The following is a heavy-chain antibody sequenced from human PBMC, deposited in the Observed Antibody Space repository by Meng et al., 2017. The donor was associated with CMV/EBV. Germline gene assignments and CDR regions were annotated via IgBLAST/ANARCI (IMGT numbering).Heavy chain of an antibody. Sequence: QVPVCQAGTEVEKPGAVVKVACNASVYTFTSDGRSWVLQAPVQGLEWIGWISAYKGNTNYAQKLQGRVTMTTDTSTSTAYMERRSLRSDDTAVYYCARGVGAELDAEYFQHWGQGTLVTVSS. CDR2: ISAYKGNT. V-gene: IGHV1-18*01. CDR3: ARGVGAELDAEYFQH. CDR1: VYTFTSDG. D-gene: IGHD1-26*01. J-gene: IGHJ1*01.